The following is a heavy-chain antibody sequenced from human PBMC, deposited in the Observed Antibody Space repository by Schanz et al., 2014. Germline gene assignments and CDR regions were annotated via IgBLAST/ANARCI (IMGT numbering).Heavy chain of an antibody. D-gene: IGHD5-12*01. Sequence: QVQLVESGGGVVQPGRSLRLSCAASGFTFSNFAIHWVRQAPGKGLEWVAVISYDGSHKDYADSVKGRFTISRDSSKNTLFLQMNSLRAEDTAVYFCARGSPPSGYNLAFDVWGQGTLVTVSS. J-gene: IGHJ3*01. V-gene: IGHV3-30*14. CDR3: ARGSPPSGYNLAFDV. CDR2: ISYDGSHK. CDR1: GFTFSNFA.